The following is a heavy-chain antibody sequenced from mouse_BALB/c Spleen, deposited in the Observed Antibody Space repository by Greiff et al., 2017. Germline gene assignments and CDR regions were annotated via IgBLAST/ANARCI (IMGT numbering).Heavy chain of an antibody. CDR2: IDPANGNT. J-gene: IGHJ4*01. D-gene: IGHD1-2*01. CDR3: ATTAGDYYAMDY. CDR1: GFNIKDTY. V-gene: IGHV14-3*02. Sequence: EVQLQQSGAELVKPGASVKLSCTASGFNIKDTYMHWVKQRPEQGLEWIGRIDPANGNTKYDPKFQGKATITADTSSNTAYLQLSSLTSEDTAVYYCATTAGDYYAMDYWGQGTSVTVSS.